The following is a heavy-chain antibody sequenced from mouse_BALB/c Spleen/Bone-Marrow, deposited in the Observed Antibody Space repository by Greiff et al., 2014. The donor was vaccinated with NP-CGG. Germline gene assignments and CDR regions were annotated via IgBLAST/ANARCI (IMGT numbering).Heavy chain of an antibody. CDR3: ARCLTGTSAMDY. V-gene: IGHV1-54*01. D-gene: IGHD4-1*01. J-gene: IGHJ4*01. Sequence: QVQLQQPGAGLVRPGTSVKVSCKASGYAFTNYLIEWVKQRPGQGLEWIGVINPGSGGTNYNEKFKAKATLTADKSSSTAYMQLSSLTSDDSAVYFCARCLTGTSAMDYWGQGTSVTVSS. CDR2: INPGSGGT. CDR1: GYAFTNYL.